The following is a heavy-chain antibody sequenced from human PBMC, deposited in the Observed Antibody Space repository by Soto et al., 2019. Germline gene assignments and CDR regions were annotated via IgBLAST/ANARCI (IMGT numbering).Heavy chain of an antibody. Sequence: EVQLLESGGGLVQPGGSLRLSCAASGFTFSSYAMSWVRQAPGKGLEWVSAISGSGGSTYYADAEKGRFTISRDNSKNTLYRQVSSLRAENTAVYYWAKDLGVTGGDYWGQGTLVTVSS. CDR2: ISGSGGST. J-gene: IGHJ4*02. CDR3: AKDLGVTGGDY. CDR1: GFTFSSYA. D-gene: IGHD2-21*02. V-gene: IGHV3-23*01.